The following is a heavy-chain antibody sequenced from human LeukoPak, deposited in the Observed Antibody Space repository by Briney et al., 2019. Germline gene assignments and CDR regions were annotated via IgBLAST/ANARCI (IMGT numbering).Heavy chain of an antibody. CDR2: ISGSGTTT. D-gene: IGHD5-12*01. Sequence: GGSLTLSCAASGYTFSSYAMSWVRQAPGKGLEWVSDISGSGTTTFYADSVKGRFTISRDHSKNTLYLQMNSLRVADTAVYYCAKDERDIQNYYYYMDVWGKGTTVTASS. CDR1: GYTFSSYA. V-gene: IGHV3-23*01. J-gene: IGHJ6*03. CDR3: AKDERDIQNYYYYMDV.